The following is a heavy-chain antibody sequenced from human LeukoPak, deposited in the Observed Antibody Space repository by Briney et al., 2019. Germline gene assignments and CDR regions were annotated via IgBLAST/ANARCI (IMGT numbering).Heavy chain of an antibody. J-gene: IGHJ4*02. CDR3: AQSSGWDSLKY. Sequence: ASVKVSCKASGHTFTGYYMHWVRQAPGQGLEWMGWINPNSGGTNHAQKFQGRVSMTRDTSISTAYMELSRLRTDDTAVYYCAQSSGWDSLKYWGQGTLVTVSS. V-gene: IGHV1-2*02. CDR1: GHTFTGYY. CDR2: INPNSGGT. D-gene: IGHD6-19*01.